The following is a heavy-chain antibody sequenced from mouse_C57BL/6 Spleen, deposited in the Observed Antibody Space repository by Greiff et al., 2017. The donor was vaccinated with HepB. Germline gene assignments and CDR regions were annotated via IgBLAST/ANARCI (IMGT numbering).Heavy chain of an antibody. CDR3: AREGNYYGSSLDY. D-gene: IGHD1-1*01. Sequence: VQLQQSGAELVRPGASVKLSCKASGYTFTDYYINWVKQRPGQGLEWIARIYPGSGNTYYNEKFKGKATLTAEKSSSTAYMQLSSLTSEDSAVYVCAREGNYYGSSLDYWGQGTTLTVSS. J-gene: IGHJ2*01. V-gene: IGHV1-76*01. CDR2: IYPGSGNT. CDR1: GYTFTDYY.